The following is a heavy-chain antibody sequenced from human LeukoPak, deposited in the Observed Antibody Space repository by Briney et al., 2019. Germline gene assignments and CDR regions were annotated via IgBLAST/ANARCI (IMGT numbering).Heavy chain of an antibody. CDR3: ARHCSNGACLDY. Sequence: GGSLRLSCAASGFTFSGFWMSWVRQAPAKGLEWVATIQQDGSNKYYVDSVKGRFTISRDNAKHSLYLQMNSLRAEDTAVYYSARHCSNGACLDYWGQGTLVTVSS. CDR2: IQQDGSNK. CDR1: GFTFSGFW. J-gene: IGHJ4*02. V-gene: IGHV3-7*01. D-gene: IGHD2-8*01.